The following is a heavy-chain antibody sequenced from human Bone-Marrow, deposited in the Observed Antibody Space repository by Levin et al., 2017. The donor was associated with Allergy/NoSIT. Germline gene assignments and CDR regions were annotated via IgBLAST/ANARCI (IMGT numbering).Heavy chain of an antibody. V-gene: IGHV6-1*01. CDR3: ARVWDDYSSSWYESPGARDKGWFDP. CDR1: GDSVSSNSAA. J-gene: IGHJ5*02. Sequence: PSETLSLTCAISGDSVSSNSAAWNWIRQSPSRGLEWLGRTYYRSKWYNDYAVSVKSRITINPDTSKNQFSLQLNSVTPEDTAVYYCARVWDDYSSSWYESPGARDKGWFDPWGQGTLVTVSS. D-gene: IGHD6-13*01. CDR2: TYYRSKWYN.